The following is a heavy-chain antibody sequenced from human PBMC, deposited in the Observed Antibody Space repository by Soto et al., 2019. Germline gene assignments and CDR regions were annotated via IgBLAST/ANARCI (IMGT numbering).Heavy chain of an antibody. D-gene: IGHD3-10*01. Sequence: QVQLVESGGGVVQPGRSLRLSCAASGFTFSSYSMHWVRQAPGKGLEWVAVISYDGSDKYYADSVKGRFTISRDKSKNTRYMQMNSLRAEETAVYYCAREAGVYGSESYGMDVWGQGTTVTVSS. V-gene: IGHV3-30-3*01. CDR3: AREAGVYGSESYGMDV. J-gene: IGHJ6*02. CDR1: GFTFSSYS. CDR2: ISYDGSDK.